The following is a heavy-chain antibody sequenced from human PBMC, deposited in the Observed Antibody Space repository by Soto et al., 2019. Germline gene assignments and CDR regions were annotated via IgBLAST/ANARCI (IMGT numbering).Heavy chain of an antibody. D-gene: IGHD3-10*01. J-gene: IGHJ4*02. Sequence: TSETLSLTCTVSGGSISSGGYYWSWIRQPPGKGLEWIGYIYYSGSTYYNPSLKSRVTISVDTSKNQFSLKLSSVTAADTAVYYCARVGGFGATTIDYWGQGTLVTVSS. CDR3: ARVGGFGATTIDY. CDR2: IYYSGST. V-gene: IGHV4-30-4*08. CDR1: GGSISSGGYY.